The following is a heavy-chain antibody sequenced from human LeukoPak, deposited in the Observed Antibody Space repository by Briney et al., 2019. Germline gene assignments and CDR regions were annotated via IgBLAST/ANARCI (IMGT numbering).Heavy chain of an antibody. J-gene: IGHJ3*01. V-gene: IGHV3-53*01. Sequence: GGSLRLSCAASGFTFSSYSMNWVRQAPGKGLEWVSVIYGGGSTYYADSVKGRFTISRDNSKNTLYLQMNSLRAEDTAVYYCARGGGVRGVIRPDAFDFWGQGTMVTVSS. CDR3: ARGGGVRGVIRPDAFDF. D-gene: IGHD3-10*01. CDR2: IYGGGST. CDR1: GFTFSSYS.